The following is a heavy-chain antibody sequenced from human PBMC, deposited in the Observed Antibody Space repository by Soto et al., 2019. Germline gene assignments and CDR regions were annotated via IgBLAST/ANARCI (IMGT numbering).Heavy chain of an antibody. CDR2: MNPNSGNT. V-gene: IGHV1-8*01. CDR1: GYTFTSYD. Sequence: QVQLVQSGAEVKKPGASVKVSCKASGYTFTSYDINWVRQATGQGLEWMGWMNPNSGNTGYAQKFQGRVTISVDTSKNQFSLKLSSVTAADTAVYYCARGEWLVLRFDPWGQGTLVTVSS. J-gene: IGHJ5*02. CDR3: ARGEWLVLRFDP. D-gene: IGHD6-19*01.